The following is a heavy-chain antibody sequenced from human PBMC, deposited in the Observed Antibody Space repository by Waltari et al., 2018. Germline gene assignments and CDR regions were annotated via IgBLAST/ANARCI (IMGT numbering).Heavy chain of an antibody. Sequence: QVQLVQSGAEVKKPGASVKVSCKASGYTFTGYYMHWVRQAPGQGLGWRGWINPDSGGTNHGQKLKGRVTMTRDSSISTAYMELSRLRSDDTAVYYCARGDIVVVVPNWFDPWGQGTLVTVSS. CDR2: INPDSGGT. J-gene: IGHJ5*02. CDR3: ARGDIVVVVPNWFDP. D-gene: IGHD2-15*01. CDR1: GYTFTGYY. V-gene: IGHV1-2*02.